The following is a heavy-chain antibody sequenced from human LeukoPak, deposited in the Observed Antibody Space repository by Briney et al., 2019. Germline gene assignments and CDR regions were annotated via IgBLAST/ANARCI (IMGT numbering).Heavy chain of an antibody. CDR3: ARIPRRGGYDSYYFDY. V-gene: IGHV4-39*01. Sequence: SETLSLTCSVSGGSVSSSTHSWGWIRQPPGKGLEWIGSIYYSGSTYYNPSLKSRVTISGDTSKNQFSLKLNSVTAADTAVYYCARIPRRGGYDSYYFDYWGQGTLVTVSS. D-gene: IGHD5-12*01. J-gene: IGHJ4*02. CDR2: IYYSGST. CDR1: GGSVSSSTHS.